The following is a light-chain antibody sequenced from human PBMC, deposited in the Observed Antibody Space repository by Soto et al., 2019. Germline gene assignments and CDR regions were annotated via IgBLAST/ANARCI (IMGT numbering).Light chain of an antibody. CDR2: DAS. Sequence: DIHMTQSPSSLSASVGDRVTITCRASQTITNSLNWYQQRPGQAPKLLIYDASTVQSGVPSRFSGSGSGTEFTLTISSLQPDDSATYYCQHYSLYSPWTFGQGTKVDI. J-gene: IGKJ1*01. V-gene: IGKV1-5*01. CDR1: QTITNS. CDR3: QHYSLYSPWT.